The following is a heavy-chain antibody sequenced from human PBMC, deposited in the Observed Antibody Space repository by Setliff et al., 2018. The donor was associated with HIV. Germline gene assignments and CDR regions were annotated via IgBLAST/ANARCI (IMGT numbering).Heavy chain of an antibody. CDR1: GYTFKSYG. CDR2: ISAYHHKT. D-gene: IGHD3-9*01. V-gene: IGHV1-18*01. CDR3: ARYRPRSYDDILTGFGRFDY. J-gene: IGHJ4*02. Sequence: ASVKVSCKASGYTFKSYGITWVRQAPGQGLEWMGWISAYHHKTNYAQKLQGRVTMTTDTSTSTAYMELRSLSSDDTGVYYCARYRPRSYDDILTGFGRFDYWGQGSVVTVSS.